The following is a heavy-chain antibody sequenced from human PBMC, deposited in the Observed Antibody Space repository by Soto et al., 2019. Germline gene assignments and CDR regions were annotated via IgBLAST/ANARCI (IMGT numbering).Heavy chain of an antibody. CDR2: IYYSGSN. Sequence: SETLSLTCTVSGGSISSYYLSWIRQPPGKGLERIGYIYYSGSNNYNPSHKRRVTITVDTSKNQFSLKLSSVTAADTAVYYCARSPLRFLEWLSPTGNYYYMDVWGKGTTVTVS. V-gene: IGHV4-59*01. CDR3: ARSPLRFLEWLSPTGNYYYMDV. J-gene: IGHJ6*03. CDR1: GGSISSYY. D-gene: IGHD3-3*01.